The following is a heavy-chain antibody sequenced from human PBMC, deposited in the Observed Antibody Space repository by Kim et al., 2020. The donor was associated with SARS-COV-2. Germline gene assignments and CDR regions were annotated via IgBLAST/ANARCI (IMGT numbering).Heavy chain of an antibody. V-gene: IGHV3-23*01. J-gene: IGHJ6*02. Sequence: GGSLRLSCTASGFTFSSYAVSWVRQAPGKGLEWVSAISGSGATTYYADSVKGRFTISRDNSKDKVYLQMTGLGAEDTAVYYCAKDIGRRTYQYNQYYGMGIWGQGTTGTVSS. D-gene: IGHD1-1*01. CDR3: AKDIGRRTYQYNQYYGMGI. CDR2: ISGSGATT. CDR1: GFTFSSYA.